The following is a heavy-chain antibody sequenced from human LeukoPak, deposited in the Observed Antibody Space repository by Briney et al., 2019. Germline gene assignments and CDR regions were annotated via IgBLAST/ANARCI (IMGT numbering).Heavy chain of an antibody. Sequence: GGSLRLSXAASGFTFTSYDMHWVRQAPGKGLEWVAVISYDGSDKYYADSVKGRFTISRDNSKNTLYLRMNSLRAEDTAVYYCAKDLIAAAGTGFFDYWGQGTLVTVSS. D-gene: IGHD6-13*01. CDR3: AKDLIAAAGTGFFDY. V-gene: IGHV3-33*05. J-gene: IGHJ4*02. CDR1: GFTFTSYD. CDR2: ISYDGSDK.